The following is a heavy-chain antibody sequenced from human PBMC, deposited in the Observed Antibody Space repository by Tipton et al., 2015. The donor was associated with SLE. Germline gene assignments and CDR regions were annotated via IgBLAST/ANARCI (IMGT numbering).Heavy chain of an antibody. Sequence: TLSLTCTVSGGSISSYYWSWIRQPPGKGLEWIGEINHSGGTTYNASLKSRVTMSVDTSKNQFSLKLSSVTAADTAVYYCARVPGLDRDYFYYYYMDVWGKGTTVTVSS. CDR3: ARVPGLDRDYFYYYYMDV. V-gene: IGHV4-34*01. J-gene: IGHJ6*03. D-gene: IGHD3/OR15-3a*01. CDR2: INHSGGT. CDR1: GGSISSYY.